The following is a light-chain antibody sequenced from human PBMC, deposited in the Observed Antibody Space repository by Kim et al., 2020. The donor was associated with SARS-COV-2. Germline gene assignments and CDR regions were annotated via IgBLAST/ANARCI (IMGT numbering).Light chain of an antibody. CDR2: GAS. CDR1: QSVSSN. J-gene: IGKJ2*01. Sequence: SPGEGTTLSCRAGQSVSSNLAWYQQKPGQAPRLLIYGASTRATGIPARFSGSGSGTEFTLTISSLQSEDFAVYYCQQYNNWPPLYTFGQGTKLEI. CDR3: QQYNNWPPLYT. V-gene: IGKV3-15*01.